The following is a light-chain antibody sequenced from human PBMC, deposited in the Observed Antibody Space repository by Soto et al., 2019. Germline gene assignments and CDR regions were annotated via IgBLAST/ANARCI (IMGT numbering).Light chain of an antibody. J-gene: IGKJ1*01. CDR1: KSLFHRVETPY. CDR3: MQTTQFPRT. CDR2: KIS. Sequence: DIVMTQTPLSFLVTLDSRAPISASLVKSLFHRVETPYLSWLQQRPGQPPRLLIYKISNRFSGVPDRFSGSGAGTDFTLKISRVEAEDVGVYYCMQTTQFPRTFGQGTKVEIK. V-gene: IGKV2-24*01.